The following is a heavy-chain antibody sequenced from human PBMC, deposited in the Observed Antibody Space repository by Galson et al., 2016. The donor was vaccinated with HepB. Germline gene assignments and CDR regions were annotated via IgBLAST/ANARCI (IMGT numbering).Heavy chain of an antibody. CDR3: ARGGANFDWILDF. CDR1: DNTFSKDY. V-gene: IGHV1-46*01. J-gene: IGHJ4*02. Sequence: SVKVSCKASDNTFSKDYIHWVRQAPGQGLQWLGTIHPSGAYTTYAQRFDGRVTMTRDTATSTVYMELRALTSKDTAVYYCARGGANFDWILDFWGQGTLVTVSS. CDR2: IHPSGAYT. D-gene: IGHD3-9*01.